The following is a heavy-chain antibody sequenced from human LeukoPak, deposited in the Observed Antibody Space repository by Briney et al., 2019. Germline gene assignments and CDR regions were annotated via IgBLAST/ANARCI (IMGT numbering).Heavy chain of an antibody. CDR1: GFTFSSYA. V-gene: IGHV3-23*01. D-gene: IGHD4-23*01. CDR2: ISGSGGST. J-gene: IGHJ4*02. CDR3: ARTDYGGNSEDFDY. Sequence: GGSLRLSCAASGFTFSSYAMSWVRQAPGKGLEWVSAISGSGGSTYYADSVKGRFTISRDNSKNTLYLQMNSLRAEDTAVYYCARTDYGGNSEDFDYWGQGTLVTVSS.